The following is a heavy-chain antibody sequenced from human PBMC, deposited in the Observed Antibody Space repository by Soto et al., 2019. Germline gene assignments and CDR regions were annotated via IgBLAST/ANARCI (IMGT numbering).Heavy chain of an antibody. J-gene: IGHJ4*02. CDR2: TGATGRTT. CDR1: GFTFNIYA. D-gene: IGHD1-20*01. CDR3: ATVHNTSRSFDY. Sequence: GGSLRLSCSASGFTFNIYAMTWVRQAPGKGLEWVSTTGATGRTTYYSDSVKGRFTVSRDNSKNTLDLQMSNLRAEDTAVYYCATVHNTSRSFDYWGQGTLVTVSS. V-gene: IGHV3-23*01.